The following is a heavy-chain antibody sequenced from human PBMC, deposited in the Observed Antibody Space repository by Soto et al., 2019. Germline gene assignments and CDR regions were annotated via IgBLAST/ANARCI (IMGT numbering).Heavy chain of an antibody. V-gene: IGHV1-69*08. CDR3: ARDVVGSGSWNGMDV. J-gene: IGHJ6*02. Sequence: QVQLVQSGAEVKKPGSSVRVSSKATGDTFRSYTISWVRKAPGQGFDWMGRIIPILGIPNNEQKYQGRATITADKSTSTAYKEMSSLRTEDTAVYYCARDVVGSGSWNGMDVWGQGTTFT. D-gene: IGHD3-10*01. CDR1: GDTFRSYT. CDR2: IIPILGIP.